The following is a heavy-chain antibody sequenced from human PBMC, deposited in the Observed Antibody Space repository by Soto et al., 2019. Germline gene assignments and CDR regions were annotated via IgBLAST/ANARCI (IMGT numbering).Heavy chain of an antibody. CDR3: ALYYYDSSGYYPNYYYYGMDV. J-gene: IGHJ6*02. D-gene: IGHD3-22*01. CDR2: IIPIFGTA. CDR1: GGTFSSYA. V-gene: IGHV1-69*01. Sequence: SVKVSCTASGGTFSSYAISWVRQAPGQGLEWMGGIIPIFGTANYAQKFQGRVTITADESTSTAYMELSSLRSEDTAVYYCALYYYDSSGYYPNYYYYGMDVWGQGTTVNVSS.